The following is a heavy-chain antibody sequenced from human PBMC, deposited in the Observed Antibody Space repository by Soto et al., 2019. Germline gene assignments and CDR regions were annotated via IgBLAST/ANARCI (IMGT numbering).Heavy chain of an antibody. V-gene: IGHV3-23*01. Sequence: GGSLRLSCAASGFTFSSYAMSWVRQAPGKGLEWVSAISGSGGSTYYADSVKGRFIISRDNSKNTLYLQMNSLRAEDTAVYYCAKDLTDFWSGSYSDVWGQGTTVTVSS. J-gene: IGHJ6*02. D-gene: IGHD3-3*01. CDR3: AKDLTDFWSGSYSDV. CDR2: ISGSGGST. CDR1: GFTFSSYA.